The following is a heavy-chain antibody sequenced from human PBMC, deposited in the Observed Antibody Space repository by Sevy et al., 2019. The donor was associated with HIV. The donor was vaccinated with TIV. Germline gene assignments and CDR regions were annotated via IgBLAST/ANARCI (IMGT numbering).Heavy chain of an antibody. CDR3: ARRQGFLEANYYYGMDV. D-gene: IGHD3-3*01. J-gene: IGHJ6*02. Sequence: SETLSLTCTASGGSISSSSYYWGWIRQPPGKGLEWIGSIYYSGSTYYNPSLKSRVTISVDTSKNQFSLKLSSVTAADTAVYYWARRQGFLEANYYYGMDVWGQWTTVTVSS. CDR2: IYYSGST. CDR1: GGSISSSSYY. V-gene: IGHV4-39*01.